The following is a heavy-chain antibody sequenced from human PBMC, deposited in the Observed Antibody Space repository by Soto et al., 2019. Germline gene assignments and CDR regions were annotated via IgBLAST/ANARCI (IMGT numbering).Heavy chain of an antibody. D-gene: IGHD3-3*01. CDR1: GGSISSGDYY. J-gene: IGHJ5*02. CDR2: IYYSGST. CDR3: ARVRRSYDFWSRYGWFDP. Sequence: PSETLSLTCTVSGGSISSGDYYWSWIRQPPGKGLEWIGYIYYSGSTYYNPSLKSRVTISVDTSKNQFSLKLSSVTAADTAVYYCARVRRSYDFWSRYGWFDPWGQGTLVTVSS. V-gene: IGHV4-30-4*01.